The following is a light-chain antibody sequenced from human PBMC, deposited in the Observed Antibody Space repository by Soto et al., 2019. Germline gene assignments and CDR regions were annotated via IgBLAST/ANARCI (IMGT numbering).Light chain of an antibody. CDR1: QSISSY. J-gene: IGKJ1*01. CDR3: QQSYSTPRT. Sequence: DIPMTQSPSSLSASVGDRVTITCRASQSISSYLNWYQQKPGQAPELLIYAASSLQSGVPSRFSGGGSGTVFTLTISCLQPEDFATYYCQQSYSTPRTFGQGTKVEI. V-gene: IGKV1-39*01. CDR2: AAS.